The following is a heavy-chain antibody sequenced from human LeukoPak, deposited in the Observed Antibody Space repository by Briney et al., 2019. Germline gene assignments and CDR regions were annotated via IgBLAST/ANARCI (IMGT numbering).Heavy chain of an antibody. CDR1: GFTLSSYS. CDR2: ISSSSSYI. D-gene: IGHD1-1*01. V-gene: IGHV3-21*01. Sequence: GGSLRLSCAASGFTLSSYSMNWVRQAPGKGLEWVSSISSSSSYIYYADSLRGRFTISRDNAKNSLHLQMNSLRAEDTALYFCASGIRERGFDYWGQGTLVTVSS. CDR3: ASGIRERGFDY. J-gene: IGHJ4*02.